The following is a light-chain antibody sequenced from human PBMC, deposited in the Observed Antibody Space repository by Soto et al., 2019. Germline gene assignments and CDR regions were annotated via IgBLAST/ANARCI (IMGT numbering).Light chain of an antibody. CDR3: QQGYSTIT. Sequence: DIQMTQSPSSLSASVGDRGTITCRASQSISSWLAWYQQRPGEAPKVLIYAASTLQDGIPSRFSGSGSGTDFTLTIRGLQPEDFATYYCQQGYSTITFGQGTRLEIK. CDR1: QSISSW. J-gene: IGKJ5*01. CDR2: AAS. V-gene: IGKV1-39*01.